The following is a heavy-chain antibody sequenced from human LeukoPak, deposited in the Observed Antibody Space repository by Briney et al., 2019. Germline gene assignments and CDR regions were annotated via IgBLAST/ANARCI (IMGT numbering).Heavy chain of an antibody. CDR1: GFTFSSYA. V-gene: IGHV3-23*01. D-gene: IGHD5-12*01. CDR2: ISDTGGYT. J-gene: IGHJ4*02. Sequence: GGSLRLSCAASGFTFSSYAVSWVRQAPGKGLEWVSGISDTGGYTYYAGSVKGRFTVSRDNSKNTLYLQMNSLRAEDTAVYYCAKAGYSGYDGGDYFDYWGQGTLVTVSS. CDR3: AKAGYSGYDGGDYFDY.